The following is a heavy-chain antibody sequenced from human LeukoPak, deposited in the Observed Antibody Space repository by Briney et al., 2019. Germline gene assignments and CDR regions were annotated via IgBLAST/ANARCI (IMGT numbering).Heavy chain of an antibody. J-gene: IGHJ5*02. Sequence: SETLSLTCAVYGGSFSGYYWSWIRQPPGKGLEWIGEINHSGSTNYNPSLKSRVTISVDTSKNQFSLKLSSVTAADTAVYYCARGWCSRSSVWFDPWGQGTLVTVSS. D-gene: IGHD6-6*01. CDR3: ARGWCSRSSVWFDP. V-gene: IGHV4-34*01. CDR2: INHSGST. CDR1: GGSFSGYY.